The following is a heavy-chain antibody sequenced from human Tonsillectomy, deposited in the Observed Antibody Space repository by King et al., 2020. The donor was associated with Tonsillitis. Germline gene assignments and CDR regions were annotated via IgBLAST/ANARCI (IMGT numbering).Heavy chain of an antibody. V-gene: IGHV4-59*01. D-gene: IGHD3-22*01. Sequence: QLQESGPGLVKPSETLSLTCTVSGGSISSYYWNWIRQPPGKGLEWIGYINYSGSTNYNPSLKSRVTISVDTSKKQLSLKLSSVTAADTAVYYCAGDKVCSGYYCAYGMDVWGQGTTVTVSS. CDR3: AGDKVCSGYYCAYGMDV. CDR2: INYSGST. CDR1: GGSISSYY. J-gene: IGHJ6*02.